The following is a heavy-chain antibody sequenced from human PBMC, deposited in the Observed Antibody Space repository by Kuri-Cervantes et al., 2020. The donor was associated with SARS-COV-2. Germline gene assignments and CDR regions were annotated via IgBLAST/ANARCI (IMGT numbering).Heavy chain of an antibody. CDR1: GYTFNIHD. J-gene: IGHJ6*02. CDR3: ASSRSITIFGVVINYYYGMDV. CDR2: MNPASGNT. V-gene: IGHV1-8*01. D-gene: IGHD3-3*01. Sequence: ASVKVSCKASGYTFNIHDINWVRQATGQGLEWMGWMNPASGNTGYAQKFQGRVTMISNTSITTAYMELSSLRSEDTAVYYCASSRSITIFGVVINYYYGMDVWGQGTTVTVSS.